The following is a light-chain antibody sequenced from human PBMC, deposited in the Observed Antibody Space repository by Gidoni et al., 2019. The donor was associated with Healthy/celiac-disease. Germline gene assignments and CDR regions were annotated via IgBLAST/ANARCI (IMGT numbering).Light chain of an antibody. Sequence: EIVMTQSPATLSVSPGERATLSCRASQSVSSNLAWYQQQPGQAPRLLIYGASTRATGIPARISGSGSGTEFTLTISSLQSEDFAVYYCQQYNNWPYTFGQGTKLEIK. J-gene: IGKJ2*01. CDR1: QSVSSN. V-gene: IGKV3-15*01. CDR2: GAS. CDR3: QQYNNWPYT.